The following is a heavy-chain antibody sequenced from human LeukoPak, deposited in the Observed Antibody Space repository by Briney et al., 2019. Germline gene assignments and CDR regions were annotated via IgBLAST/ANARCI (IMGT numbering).Heavy chain of an antibody. V-gene: IGHV4-34*01. J-gene: IGHJ5*02. D-gene: IGHD6-13*01. CDR3: ARLTYSNNWYFRRGLDNWFDP. Sequence: PSETLSLTCAVYGGSFSRYYWTWIRQPPGKGLEWIGEINHSGSANYNPSLKSRVTISVVASKSQFSLRLSSVTAADTAVYYCARLTYSNNWYFRRGLDNWFDPWGQGTLVTVSS. CDR2: INHSGSA. CDR1: GGSFSRYY.